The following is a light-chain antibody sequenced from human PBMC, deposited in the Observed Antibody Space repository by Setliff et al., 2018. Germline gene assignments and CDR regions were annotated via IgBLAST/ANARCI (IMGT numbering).Light chain of an antibody. CDR1: SSNIGGNY. Sequence: PPSASGTPGQRVTISCSGSSSNIGGNYVYWYQQLPGTAPKLLIYRSNQRASGVPDRFSGSESDTSASLAISGLRSEDEADYYCATWGDSLRNLYVFGTGTKVTVL. J-gene: IGLJ1*01. CDR2: RSN. CDR3: ATWGDSLRNLYV. V-gene: IGLV1-47*01.